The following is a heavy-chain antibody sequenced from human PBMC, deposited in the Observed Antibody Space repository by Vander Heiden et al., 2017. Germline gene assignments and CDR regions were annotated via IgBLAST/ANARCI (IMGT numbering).Heavy chain of an antibody. D-gene: IGHD1-26*01. J-gene: IGHJ3*02. CDR1: GFTFSSYS. Sequence: EVQLVESGGGLVQPGASLRLSRAASGFTFSSYSMNWVRQAPGKRLKWVSYISSSSSTIYYADSVKGRFTISRDNAKNSLYLQMNSLRDEDTAVYYCARDKGEGYHWFAFDIWGQGTMVTVSS. CDR2: ISSSSSTI. CDR3: ARDKGEGYHWFAFDI. V-gene: IGHV3-48*02.